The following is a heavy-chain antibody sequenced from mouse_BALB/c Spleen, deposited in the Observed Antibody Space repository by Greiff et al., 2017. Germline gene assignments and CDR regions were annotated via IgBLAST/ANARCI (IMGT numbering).Heavy chain of an antibody. CDR2: IYPGDGDT. V-gene: IGHV1-80*01. Sequence: QVQLQQSGAELVRPGSSVKISCKASGYAFSSYWMNWVKQRPGQGLEWIGQIYPGDGDTNYNGKFMGKATLTADKSSSTAYMQLSSLTSEDSAVYFCARFSYDYPYYYAMDYWGQGTSVTVSS. CDR1: GYAFSSYW. J-gene: IGHJ4*01. CDR3: ARFSYDYPYYYAMDY. D-gene: IGHD2-4*01.